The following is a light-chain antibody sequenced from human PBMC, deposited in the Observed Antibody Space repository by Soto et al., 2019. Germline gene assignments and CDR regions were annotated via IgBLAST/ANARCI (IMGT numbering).Light chain of an antibody. Sequence: DIQMTQSPSSLSAPVGDRVTITCRASQSISSYLNWYQQKPGKAPKLLIYAASSLQSGVPSRFSGGGSGTDFTLTISSLQPEDFATYYCQQSYSTPPWTFGQGTKVEIK. CDR3: QQSYSTPPWT. V-gene: IGKV1-39*01. J-gene: IGKJ1*01. CDR1: QSISSY. CDR2: AAS.